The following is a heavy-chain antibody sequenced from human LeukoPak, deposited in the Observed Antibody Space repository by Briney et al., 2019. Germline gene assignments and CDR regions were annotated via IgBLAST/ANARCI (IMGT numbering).Heavy chain of an antibody. Sequence: SETLSLTCTVSGGSISSYYWSWIRQPPGKGLEWIGSIYYSGSTNYNPSLKSRVTISVDTSKNQFSLKLSSVTAADTAVYYCARDSRYYDFWSGYLDYWGQGTLVTVSS. CDR2: IYYSGST. D-gene: IGHD3-3*01. CDR1: GGSISSYY. CDR3: ARDSRYYDFWSGYLDY. V-gene: IGHV4-59*01. J-gene: IGHJ4*02.